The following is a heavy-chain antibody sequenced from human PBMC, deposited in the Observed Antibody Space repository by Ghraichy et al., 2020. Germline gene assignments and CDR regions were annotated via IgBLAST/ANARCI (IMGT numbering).Heavy chain of an antibody. Sequence: SETLSLTCTVSGGSISSSSYYWGWIRQPPGKGLEWIGSIYYSGSTYYNPSLKSRVTISVDTSKNQFSLKLSSVTAADTAVYYCASGASKGYDILTGYYAGDAFDIWGQGTMVTVSS. CDR1: GGSISSSSYY. CDR3: ASGASKGYDILTGYYAGDAFDI. V-gene: IGHV4-39*01. D-gene: IGHD3-9*01. J-gene: IGHJ3*02. CDR2: IYYSGST.